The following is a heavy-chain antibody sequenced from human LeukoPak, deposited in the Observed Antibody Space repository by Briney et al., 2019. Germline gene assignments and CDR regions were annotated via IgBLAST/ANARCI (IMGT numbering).Heavy chain of an antibody. D-gene: IGHD2-15*01. J-gene: IGHJ5*02. CDR1: VYTFTDYY. V-gene: IGHV1-2*02. CDR2: INPNSGGT. CDR3: AGVYVCSGGSCYGNWFDP. Sequence: ASVKVSCKASVYTFTDYYMHWVRQAPGQGLEWMGWINPNSGGTNYAQKFQGRVTMTRDTSISTAYMELSRLRSDDTAVYYCAGVYVCSGGSCYGNWFDPWGQGTLSPSPQ.